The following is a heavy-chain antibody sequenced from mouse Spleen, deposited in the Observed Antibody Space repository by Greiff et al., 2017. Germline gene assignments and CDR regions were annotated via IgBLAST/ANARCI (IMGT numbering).Heavy chain of an antibody. Sequence: VQLQQSGPVLVKPGASVKMSCKASGYTFTDYYMNWVKQSHGKSLEWIGVINPYNGGTSYNQKFKGKATLTVDKSSSTAYMELNSLTSEDSAVYYCARESYGNFRGDYWGQGTSVTVSS. CDR2: INPYNGGT. J-gene: IGHJ4*01. V-gene: IGHV1-19*01. CDR3: ARESYGNFRGDY. CDR1: GYTFTDYY. D-gene: IGHD2-1*01.